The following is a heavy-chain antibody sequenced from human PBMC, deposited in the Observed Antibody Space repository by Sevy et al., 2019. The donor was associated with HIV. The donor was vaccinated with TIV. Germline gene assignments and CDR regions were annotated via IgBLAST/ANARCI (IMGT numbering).Heavy chain of an antibody. CDR2: IYYNVRI. V-gene: IGHV4-61*01. CDR3: TREGGLTDYGMDV. CDR1: GGSVSSDTYY. D-gene: IGHD3-16*01. J-gene: IGHJ6*02. Sequence: SETLSLTCTVSGGSVSSDTYYWTLIRQPPAKGLEFIGHIYYNVRINYNPSLKSRVTISVDTSKNQFSLKVTSVTAADTAVYYCTREGGLTDYGMDVWGQGTTVTVSS.